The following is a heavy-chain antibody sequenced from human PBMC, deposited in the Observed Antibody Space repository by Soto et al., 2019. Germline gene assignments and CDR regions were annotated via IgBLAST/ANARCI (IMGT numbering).Heavy chain of an antibody. CDR1: GYTFASYY. CDR2: IHPSGGST. J-gene: IGHJ6*02. Sequence: KGYCNDPGYTFASYYGQRGQQAHEQGLXXMGIIHPSGGSTSYAKKFQVRVTMNRDTSTSTVYMELSSLRYEDTDVYYCARDHVVVVPAAIFYYYYGTDVWGHGYAVIVS. CDR3: ARDHVVVVPAAIFYYYYGTDV. V-gene: IGHV1-46*01. D-gene: IGHD2-2*01.